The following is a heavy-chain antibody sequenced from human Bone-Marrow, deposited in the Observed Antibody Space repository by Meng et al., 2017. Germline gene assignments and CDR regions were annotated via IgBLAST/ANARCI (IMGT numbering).Heavy chain of an antibody. CDR3: AREASGSYWFDP. CDR1: GYTFTSYY. CDR2: INPSGGST. Sequence: ASVKVSCKASGYTFTSYYMHWVRQAPGQGLEWMGIINPSGGSTSYAQKFQGRVTMTRDTSTSTVYMDLSSLISEDTAVYYCAREASGSYWFDPWGQGTLVTVSS. V-gene: IGHV1-46*01. J-gene: IGHJ5*02. D-gene: IGHD1-26*01.